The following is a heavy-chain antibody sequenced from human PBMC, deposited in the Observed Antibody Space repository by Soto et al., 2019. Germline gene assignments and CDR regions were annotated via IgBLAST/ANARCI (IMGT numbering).Heavy chain of an antibody. D-gene: IGHD6-19*01. CDR1: GGTFSSYA. CDR3: AGDQGGASGGPGGY. CDR2: IIPIFGTA. V-gene: IGHV1-69*01. Sequence: QVQLVQSGAEVKKPGSSVKVSCKASGGTFSSYAISWVRQAPGQGLEWMGGIIPIFGTANYAQKFQGRVTIPGEEPPSTANRGRGGWRSEERAVYYCAGDQGGASGGPGGYWGKGTLVTVSP. J-gene: IGHJ4*02.